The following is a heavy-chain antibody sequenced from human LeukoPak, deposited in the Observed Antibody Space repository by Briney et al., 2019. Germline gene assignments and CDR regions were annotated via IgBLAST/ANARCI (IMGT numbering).Heavy chain of an antibody. CDR1: GGSFSGYY. D-gene: IGHD6-13*01. J-gene: IGHJ4*02. Sequence: SETLSLTCTVYGGSFSGYYWSWIRQPPGKGLEWIGEINHSGSTNYNPSLKSRVTISVDTSKNQFSLKLSSVTAADTAVYYCAREIAAAGHFDYWGQGTLVTVSS. V-gene: IGHV4-34*01. CDR2: INHSGST. CDR3: AREIAAAGHFDY.